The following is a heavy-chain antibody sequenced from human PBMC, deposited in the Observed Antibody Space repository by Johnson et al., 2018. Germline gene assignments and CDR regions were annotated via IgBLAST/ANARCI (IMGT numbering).Heavy chain of an antibody. D-gene: IGHD4-17*01. CDR3: ARLSTTVTTPVCDY. CDR2: IIPIFGTA. Sequence: QVQLVQSGAEVKKPGSSVKVSCKASGGTFSSYAISWVRQAPGQWLEWMGGIIPIFGTANYAQKFQGRVMITADESKSTAYMELSSRRSEDTAVYYCARLSTTVTTPVCDYWGQGTLVTVSS. J-gene: IGHJ4*02. CDR1: GGTFSSYA. V-gene: IGHV1-69*01.